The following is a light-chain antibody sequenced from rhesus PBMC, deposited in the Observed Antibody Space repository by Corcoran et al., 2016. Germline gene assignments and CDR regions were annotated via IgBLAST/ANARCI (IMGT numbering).Light chain of an antibody. Sequence: DIQMTQSPFSLSLSVRDTVTTTCQASQGISKYLAWYQQIPGKAPKLLIYNASTLQRGVPSRFSGSGSGTEFTLTISSLQPEDFETYFCQQHNSYTITFGGGTKVEL. CDR3: QQHNSYTIT. CDR2: NAS. V-gene: IGKV1-25*01. J-gene: IGKJ4*01. CDR1: QGISKY.